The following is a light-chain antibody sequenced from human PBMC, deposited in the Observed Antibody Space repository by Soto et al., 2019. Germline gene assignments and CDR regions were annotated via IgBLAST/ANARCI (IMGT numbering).Light chain of an antibody. J-gene: IGLJ1*01. V-gene: IGLV2-18*01. Sequence: QSVLTQPPSVSESPGQSGTISCPGTRSDVGSYNRVSWYQQPPGTAPKLMIYEVSNRPSGVPDRFSGSKSGNTASLTIYGLQAEDEYDYYCSLYTGSSTYLVGTGTKVTVL. CDR1: RSDVGSYNR. CDR2: EVS. CDR3: SLYTGSSTYL.